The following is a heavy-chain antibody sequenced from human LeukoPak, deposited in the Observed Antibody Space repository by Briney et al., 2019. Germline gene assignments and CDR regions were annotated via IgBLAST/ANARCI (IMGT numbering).Heavy chain of an antibody. D-gene: IGHD6-13*01. V-gene: IGHV3-73*01. CDR2: IRSKANSYAT. CDR1: GFTFSGSA. J-gene: IGHJ6*02. Sequence: PGGSLRLSCAASGFTFSGSAMHWVRQASGKGLEWVGRIRSKANSYATAYAASVKGRFTISRDDSKNTAYLQMNSLKTEDTAVYYCTRQEGYSSSWPGNYYYYYGMDVWGQGTTVTVSS. CDR3: TRQEGYSSSWPGNYYYYYGMDV.